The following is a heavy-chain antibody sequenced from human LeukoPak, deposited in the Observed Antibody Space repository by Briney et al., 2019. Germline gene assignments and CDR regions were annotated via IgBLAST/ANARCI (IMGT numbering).Heavy chain of an antibody. CDR2: ISDSGGRT. J-gene: IGHJ4*02. V-gene: IGHV3-23*01. Sequence: GGSLRLSCAVSGITLSNYGMSWVRQAPGKGLEWVAGISDSGGRTNYADSVKGRFTISRDNPKNTLYLQMNSLRAEDTAVYFCARRGVVIRVILVGFHKEAYYFDSWGQGALVTVSS. CDR1: GITLSNYG. CDR3: ARRGVVIRVILVGFHKEAYYFDS. D-gene: IGHD3-22*01.